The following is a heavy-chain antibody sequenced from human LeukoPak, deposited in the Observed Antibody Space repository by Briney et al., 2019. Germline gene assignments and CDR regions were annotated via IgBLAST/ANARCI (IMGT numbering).Heavy chain of an antibody. D-gene: IGHD1-26*01. CDR2: ISYDGSNK. CDR3: ARLKYGSPQH. J-gene: IGHJ1*01. Sequence: PGGSLRLSCAASGFTFSSYGMHWVRQAPGEGLEWVAVISYDGSNKYYADSVKGRFTISRDNAKNSLYLQMNSLRAEDTAVYYCARLKYGSPQHWGQGTLVTVSS. V-gene: IGHV3-30*03. CDR1: GFTFSSYG.